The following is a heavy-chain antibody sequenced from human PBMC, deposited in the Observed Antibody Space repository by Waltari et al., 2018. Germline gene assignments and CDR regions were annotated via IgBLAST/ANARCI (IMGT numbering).Heavy chain of an antibody. CDR3: ARDPALGLPTIPS. D-gene: IGHD5-12*01. Sequence: QVQLQESGPGLVKPSQTLSLACTVSGDSISGGYYWSWIRQHPGKGLEWSGSIYHRGTTYYHPSLKSRVTISVDTSKNQFSLKLSSVSAADTAVYYCARDPALGLPTIPSWGQGTLVTVSS. CDR1: GDSISGGYY. V-gene: IGHV4-31*03. J-gene: IGHJ5*02. CDR2: IYHRGTT.